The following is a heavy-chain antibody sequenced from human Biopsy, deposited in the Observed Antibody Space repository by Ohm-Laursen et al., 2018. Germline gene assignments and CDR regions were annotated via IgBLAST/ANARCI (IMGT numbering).Heavy chain of an antibody. Sequence: SLRLSCAASGFRFDDYAMHWVRQRPGKGLEWVSGISWISRNTGYADSVKGRFTITRDNAKNSLYPQMNSLRPEDTALYYCARDRGQNFYDSTGYYNGMDGWGQGITVTVAS. CDR2: ISWISRNT. V-gene: IGHV3-9*01. CDR1: GFRFDDYA. CDR3: ARDRGQNFYDSTGYYNGMDG. D-gene: IGHD3-22*01. J-gene: IGHJ6*02.